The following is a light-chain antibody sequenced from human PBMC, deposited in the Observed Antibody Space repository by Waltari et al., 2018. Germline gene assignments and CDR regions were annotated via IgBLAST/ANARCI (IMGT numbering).Light chain of an antibody. J-gene: IGKJ4*01. CDR2: KAS. Sequence: DIEMTQSPSTLSASVGDRVTITCRASQSVSTWLAWYQQRPGKAPKLLISKASTLEGGVPSRFSGSGSGTEFPLTISSLQPDDFATYYCQQYKSNSLTFGGGTKVEIK. CDR3: QQYKSNSLT. CDR1: QSVSTW. V-gene: IGKV1-5*03.